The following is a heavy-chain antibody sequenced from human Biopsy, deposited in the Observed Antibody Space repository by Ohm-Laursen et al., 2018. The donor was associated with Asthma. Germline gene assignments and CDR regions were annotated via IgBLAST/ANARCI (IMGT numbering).Heavy chain of an antibody. Sequence: SLRLSCAASGFSFNSYGMHWVRRAPGKGLEWVAVMSFDGRQTYYADSVKGRFTISRGNSKNTLYLQMNSLRTEDTAVYYCAKERYYDFWSGYPIWGQGTMVTVSS. CDR3: AKERYYDFWSGYPI. CDR2: MSFDGRQT. CDR1: GFSFNSYG. D-gene: IGHD3-3*01. V-gene: IGHV3-30*18. J-gene: IGHJ3*02.